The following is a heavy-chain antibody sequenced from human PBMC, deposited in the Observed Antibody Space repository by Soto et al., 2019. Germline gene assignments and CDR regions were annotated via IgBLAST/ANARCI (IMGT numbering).Heavy chain of an antibody. Sequence: QVQLHQWGAGLLKPSETLSLTCGVYGGSFSGYYWSWIRQAPGKGLEWIGEINHSGSTNYNPSLKSRLTISVDTSKNQFSLNLSSVTAADTAVYYWARGALLVYASFDYWGQGSLVTVSS. CDR1: GGSFSGYY. D-gene: IGHD2-8*01. V-gene: IGHV4-34*01. J-gene: IGHJ4*02. CDR3: ARGALLVYASFDY. CDR2: INHSGST.